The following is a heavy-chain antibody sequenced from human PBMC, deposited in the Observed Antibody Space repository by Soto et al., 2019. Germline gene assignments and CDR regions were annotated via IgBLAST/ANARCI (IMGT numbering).Heavy chain of an antibody. J-gene: IGHJ5*02. V-gene: IGHV1-3*01. CDR2: INAGNGNT. CDR3: ARDTLGYCSGGSCYWIWFDP. D-gene: IGHD2-15*01. CDR1: GYTFTSYA. Sequence: ASVKVSCKASGYTFTSYAMHWVRQAPGQRLEWMGWINAGNGNTKYSQKFQGRVTITRDTSASTAYMELSSLRSEDTAVYYCARDTLGYCSGGSCYWIWFDPWGQGTLVTVSS.